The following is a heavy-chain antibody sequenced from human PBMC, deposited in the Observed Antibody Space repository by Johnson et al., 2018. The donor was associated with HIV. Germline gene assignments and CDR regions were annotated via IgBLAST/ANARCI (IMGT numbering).Heavy chain of an antibody. Sequence: QVQLVESGGGVVQPGRSLRLSCVASGFTFSSYAMHWVRQAPGKGLEWVAVISYDGNNNYYADSVKGRFTISRDNSKNTLYLQMNSLRAEDTAVYYCASTGSGSDDAFDIWGQGTMVTVSS. CDR1: GFTFSSYA. J-gene: IGHJ3*02. V-gene: IGHV3-30-3*01. CDR2: ISYDGNNN. CDR3: ASTGSGSDDAFDI. D-gene: IGHD3-10*01.